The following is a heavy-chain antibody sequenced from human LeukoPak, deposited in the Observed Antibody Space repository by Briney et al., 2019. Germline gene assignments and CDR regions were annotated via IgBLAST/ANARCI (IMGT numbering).Heavy chain of an antibody. J-gene: IGHJ4*02. V-gene: IGHV3-48*03. Sequence: GGSLRLSCAASGFTFSSYEMTWVRQAPGKGLEWVSYISSSGSTIYYADSVKGRFTISRDNAKNSLYLQMNSLRAEDTAVYYCARVRLWFGELLFDYWGQGTLVTVSS. CDR1: GFTFSSYE. D-gene: IGHD3-10*01. CDR3: ARVRLWFGELLFDY. CDR2: ISSSGSTI.